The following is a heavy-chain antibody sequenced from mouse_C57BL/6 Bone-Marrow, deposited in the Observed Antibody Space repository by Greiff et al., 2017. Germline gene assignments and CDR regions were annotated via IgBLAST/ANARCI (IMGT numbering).Heavy chain of an antibody. CDR1: GYTFTSYW. V-gene: IGHV1-50*01. D-gene: IGHD3-1*01. Sequence: QVQLQQPGAELVKPGASVKLSCKASGYTFTSYWMQWVKQRPGQGLEWIGEIDPSDSYTNYHQKFKGKVTLPVDTSSSTAYMQLSRLTSEDSAVYYCARWGYDAMDYWGQGTSVTVSS. CDR3: ARWGYDAMDY. J-gene: IGHJ4*01. CDR2: IDPSDSYT.